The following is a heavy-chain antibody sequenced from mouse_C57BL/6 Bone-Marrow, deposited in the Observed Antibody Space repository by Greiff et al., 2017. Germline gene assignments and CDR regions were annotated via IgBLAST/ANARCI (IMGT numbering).Heavy chain of an antibody. Sequence: QVQLQQPGAELVRPGSSVTLSCKASGYTFTSYWMHWVKQRPIQGLEWIGNIDPSDSETHYNQKFKDKATLTVDKSSSTAYMQLSSLTSEDSAVYYCARPTTGWYFDVWGTGTTVTVSS. V-gene: IGHV1-52*01. D-gene: IGHD2-12*01. J-gene: IGHJ1*03. CDR2: IDPSDSET. CDR1: GYTFTSYW. CDR3: ARPTTGWYFDV.